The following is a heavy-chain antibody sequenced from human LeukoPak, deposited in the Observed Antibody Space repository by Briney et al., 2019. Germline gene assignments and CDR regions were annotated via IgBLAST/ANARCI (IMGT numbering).Heavy chain of an antibody. CDR1: GFTFSSYA. J-gene: IGHJ4*02. V-gene: IGHV3-23*01. CDR3: AKGVWDGDYPYFDY. Sequence: QAGGSLRLSCAASGFTFSSYAMSWVRQAPGKGLEWVSAISGSGGSTYYADSVKGRFTISRDNSKNTLYLQMNSLRAEDTAVYYCAKGVWDGDYPYFDYWGQGTLVTVSS. CDR2: ISGSGGST. D-gene: IGHD4-17*01.